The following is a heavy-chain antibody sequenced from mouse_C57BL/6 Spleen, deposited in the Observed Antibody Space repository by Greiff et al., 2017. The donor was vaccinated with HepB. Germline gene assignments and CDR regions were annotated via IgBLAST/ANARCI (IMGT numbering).Heavy chain of an antibody. CDR3: ARSLDSWFAY. CDR2: IYPRSGNT. J-gene: IGHJ3*01. V-gene: IGHV1-81*01. CDR1: GYTFTSYG. D-gene: IGHD2-13*01. Sequence: VQLQQSGAELARPGASVKLSCKASGYTFTSYGISWVKQRTGQGLEWIGEIYPRSGNTYYNEKFKGKATLTADKSSSKAYMELRSLTSEASAVYFCARSLDSWFAYWGQGTLVTVSA.